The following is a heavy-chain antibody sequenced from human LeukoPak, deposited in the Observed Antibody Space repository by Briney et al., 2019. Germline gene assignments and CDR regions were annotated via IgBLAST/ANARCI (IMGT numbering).Heavy chain of an antibody. D-gene: IGHD1-26*01. CDR1: GGSISSYY. J-gene: IGHJ4*02. V-gene: IGHV4-59*08. CDR2: IYYSGST. CDR3: ARHGVGATHYFDY. Sequence: SETLSFTCSVSGGSISSYYWSWIRQPPGRGLEWMGYIYYSGSTKNNPSLKSRVTTSVDTSKNQFSLKVSFVTAADTAVYYCARHGVGATHYFDYWGQGTLVTVSS.